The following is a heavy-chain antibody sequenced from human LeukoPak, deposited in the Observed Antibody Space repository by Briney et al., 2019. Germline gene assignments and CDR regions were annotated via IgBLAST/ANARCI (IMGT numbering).Heavy chain of an antibody. CDR2: ISWDGGST. Sequence: GGSLRLSCAASGFTFDDYTMHWGRQAPGKGLEWVSLISWDGGSTYYADSVKGRFTISRDNSKNSLYLQMNSLRTEDTALYYCAKGLRSYWYFDLWGRGTLVTVSS. J-gene: IGHJ2*01. V-gene: IGHV3-43*01. CDR1: GFTFDDYT. CDR3: AKGLRSYWYFDL.